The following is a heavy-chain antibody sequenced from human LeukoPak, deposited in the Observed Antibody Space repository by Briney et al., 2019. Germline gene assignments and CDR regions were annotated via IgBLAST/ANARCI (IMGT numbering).Heavy chain of an antibody. V-gene: IGHV1-18*01. J-gene: IGHJ4*03. Sequence: GASVKVSCKTSGYTFIRYGITWVRQAPGQGLEWMAWISPYNGNTKYVQNLQGRLTITTDTSTSTAYMELRSLTSDDTAVYYCARSLPLRLGELSFRPFDYWGKGTTVTVSS. CDR3: ARSLPLRLGELSFRPFDY. D-gene: IGHD3-16*02. CDR2: ISPYNGNT. CDR1: GYTFIRYG.